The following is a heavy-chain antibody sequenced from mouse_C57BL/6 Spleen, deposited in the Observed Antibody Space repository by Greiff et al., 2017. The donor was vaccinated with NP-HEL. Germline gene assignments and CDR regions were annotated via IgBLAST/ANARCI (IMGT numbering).Heavy chain of an antibody. Sequence: EVKLVESGEGLVKPGGSLKLSCAASGFTFSSYAMSWVRQTPEKRLEWVAYISSGGDYIYYADTVKGRFTISRDNARNTLYLQMSSLKSEDTAMYYCTRDRGVYDYDGVMDYWGQGTSVTVSS. CDR2: ISSGGDYI. J-gene: IGHJ4*01. CDR1: GFTFSSYA. D-gene: IGHD2-4*01. V-gene: IGHV5-9-1*02. CDR3: TRDRGVYDYDGVMDY.